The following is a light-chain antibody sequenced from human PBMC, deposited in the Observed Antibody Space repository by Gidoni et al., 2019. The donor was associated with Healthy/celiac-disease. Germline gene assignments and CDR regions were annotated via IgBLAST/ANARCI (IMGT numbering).Light chain of an antibody. CDR1: QRISSY. Sequence: DIQMTQSPSSLSASVGDRVTITCRASQRISSYLNWYQQKPGKAPKLLIYAASSLQSGVPSRFSGSGSGTDFTLTISRLQPEDFATYYCQQSLSTFGQGTKLEIK. V-gene: IGKV1-39*01. J-gene: IGKJ2*01. CDR2: AAS. CDR3: QQSLST.